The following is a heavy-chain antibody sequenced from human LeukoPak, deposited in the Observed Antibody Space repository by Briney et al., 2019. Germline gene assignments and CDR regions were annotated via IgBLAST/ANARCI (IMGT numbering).Heavy chain of an antibody. CDR2: IYFSGNT. CDR3: ARERYNCTTTSCYPVGWFDP. V-gene: IGHV4-30-4*01. J-gene: IGHJ5*02. Sequence: SQTLSLTCTVSGGSINSGDYYWSWIRQPPGKGLEWIGYIYFSGNTYYNPSLKSRVTISIDTYKNQFYLKLRSVTAEDTAVYYCARERYNCTTTSCYPVGWFDPWGQGTLVTASS. D-gene: IGHD2-2*01. CDR1: GGSINSGDYY.